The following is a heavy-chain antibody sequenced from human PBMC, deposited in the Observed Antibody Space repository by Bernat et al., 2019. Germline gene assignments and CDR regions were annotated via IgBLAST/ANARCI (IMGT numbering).Heavy chain of an antibody. CDR3: ARVPSPYYYDSSGYAKRYYYYGMDV. Sequence: QVQLVESGGGVVQPGRSLRLSCAASGFTFSSYGMHWVRQAPGKGLEWVAVIWYDGSNKYYADSVKGRLTISRDNSKNTLYLQMNSLRAEDTVVYYCARVPSPYYYDSSGYAKRYYYYGMDVWGQGTTVTVSS. J-gene: IGHJ6*02. V-gene: IGHV3-33*01. CDR1: GFTFSSYG. D-gene: IGHD3-22*01. CDR2: IWYDGSNK.